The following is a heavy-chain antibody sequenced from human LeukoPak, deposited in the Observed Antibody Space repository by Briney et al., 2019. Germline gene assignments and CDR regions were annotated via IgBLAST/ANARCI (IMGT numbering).Heavy chain of an antibody. D-gene: IGHD3-10*01. CDR2: ISSSSSTI. Sequence: PGGSLRLSCAASGFSFSNYSMNWVRQAPGEGLEWVSYISSSSSTIYYAGSVKGRFTISRDNAKNSLYLQMNSLRAEDTAVYYCASRFGMVRGFDYWGQGTLVTVSS. CDR3: ASRFGMVRGFDY. CDR1: GFSFSNYS. V-gene: IGHV3-48*01. J-gene: IGHJ4*02.